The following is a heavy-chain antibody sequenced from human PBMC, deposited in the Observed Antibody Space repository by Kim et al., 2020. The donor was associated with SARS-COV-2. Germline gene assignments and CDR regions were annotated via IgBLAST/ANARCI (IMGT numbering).Heavy chain of an antibody. Sequence: KGRFDISRDNAKNSLSLQLNSLRAEDTALYYCAKDISFGLPNYYYYCGMDVWGQGTTVTVSS. CDR3: AKDISFGLPNYYYYCGMDV. V-gene: IGHV3-9*01. J-gene: IGHJ6*02. D-gene: IGHD3-10*01.